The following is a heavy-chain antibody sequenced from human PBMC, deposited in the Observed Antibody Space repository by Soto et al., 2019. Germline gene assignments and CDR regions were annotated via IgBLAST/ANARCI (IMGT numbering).Heavy chain of an antibody. CDR2: INHSGST. CDR3: ARGYKQLVRRAGGWFDP. J-gene: IGHJ5*02. CDR1: GGSFSGYY. V-gene: IGHV4-34*01. Sequence: QVQLQQWGAGLLKPSETLSLTCAVYGGSFSGYYWSWIRQPPGKGLEWIGEINHSGSTNYNPSLKSRVTISVDTSKNQFPLKLSSVTAADTAVYYCARGYKQLVRRAGGWFDPWGQGTLVTVSS. D-gene: IGHD6-6*01.